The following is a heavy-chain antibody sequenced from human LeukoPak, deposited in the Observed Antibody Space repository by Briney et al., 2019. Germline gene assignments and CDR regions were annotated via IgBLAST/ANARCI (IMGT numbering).Heavy chain of an antibody. CDR2: INPNSGGT. J-gene: IGHJ4*02. V-gene: IGHV1-2*02. CDR3: ARVGGTGTTLWYFDY. D-gene: IGHD1-7*01. Sequence: GASVKVSCKASGYTFTGYYMHWVRQAPGQGLEWMGWINPNSGGTNYAQKFQGRVTMTRDTSISTAYMELSRLRSDDTAVYYCARVGGTGTTLWYFDYWGQGTLVTVSS. CDR1: GYTFTGYY.